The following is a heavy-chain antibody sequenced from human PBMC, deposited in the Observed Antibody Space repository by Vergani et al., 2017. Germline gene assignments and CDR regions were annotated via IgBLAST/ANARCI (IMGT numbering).Heavy chain of an antibody. D-gene: IGHD3-10*01. Sequence: QVQLVESGGGVVQPGRSLRLSCAASGFTFSSYGMHWVRQAPGKGLEWVAVISYDGSNKYYADSVKGRFTISRDNSKNTLYLQMNSLRAEDTAVYYCAKDRDGSGSSMDVWGKGTTVTVSS. CDR2: ISYDGSNK. V-gene: IGHV3-30*18. CDR3: AKDRDGSGSSMDV. J-gene: IGHJ6*03. CDR1: GFTFSSYG.